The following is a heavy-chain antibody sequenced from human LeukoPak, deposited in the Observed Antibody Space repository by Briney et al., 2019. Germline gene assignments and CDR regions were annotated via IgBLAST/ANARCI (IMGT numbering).Heavy chain of an antibody. V-gene: IGHV4-39*01. Sequence: SETLSLTCTVSGGSISSSSYYWGWIRQPPGKGLEWIGSIYYSGSTYYNPSLKSRVTISVDTSKNQFSLKLSSVTAADTAVYYCARRILGFLDYWGQGTLVTVSS. J-gene: IGHJ4*02. CDR3: ARRILGFLDY. CDR2: IYYSGST. CDR1: GGSISSSSYY. D-gene: IGHD2-15*01.